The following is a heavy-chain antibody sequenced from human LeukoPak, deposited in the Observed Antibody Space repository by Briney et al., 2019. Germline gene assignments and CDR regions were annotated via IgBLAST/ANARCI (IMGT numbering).Heavy chain of an antibody. CDR2: SYYSGST. D-gene: IGHD2-2*02. J-gene: IGHJ3*02. CDR3: AREGGVYLLLYGAFDI. Sequence: PSETLSLTCTVSGGSISSYYGSWIRQPRGKGLEWIGYSYYSGSTNYNPSLKSRVTISVDTSKNQFSLKLSSVTAADTAVYYCAREGGVYLLLYGAFDIWGQGTMVTVSS. V-gene: IGHV4-59*01. CDR1: GGSISSYY.